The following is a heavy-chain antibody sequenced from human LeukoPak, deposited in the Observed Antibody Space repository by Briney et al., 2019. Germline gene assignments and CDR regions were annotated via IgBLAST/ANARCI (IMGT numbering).Heavy chain of an antibody. CDR1: GFSISIFS. D-gene: IGHD2-15*01. CDR3: ARTTGYCSGGNCYRYFQK. CDR2: ISHGGSTA. Sequence: PGGSLRLSCAASGFSISIFSMDWVRQTPGKGLEWISYISHGGSTAYYADSVKGRFTISRDNAESSLFLQMNSLRVEDTAVYYCARTTGYCSGGNCYRYFQKWGQGTLVSVSS. V-gene: IGHV3-48*01. J-gene: IGHJ1*01.